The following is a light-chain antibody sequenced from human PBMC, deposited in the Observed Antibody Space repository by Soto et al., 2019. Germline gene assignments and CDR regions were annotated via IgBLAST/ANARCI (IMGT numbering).Light chain of an antibody. J-gene: IGKJ1*01. Sequence: DIQMTQCPSTLAASVGGRVLITCRASQSISSWLAWYQQKPGKAPKLLIYDASSLESGVPSRFSGSGSGTEFTLTISSLQPDDFATYYCQQYNSYSQTFGQGTKVDI. CDR1: QSISSW. CDR2: DAS. CDR3: QQYNSYSQT. V-gene: IGKV1-5*01.